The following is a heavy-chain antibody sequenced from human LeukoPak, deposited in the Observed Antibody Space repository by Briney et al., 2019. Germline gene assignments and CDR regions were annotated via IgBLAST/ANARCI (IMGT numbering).Heavy chain of an antibody. CDR3: ARTGAAATDYYYYMDV. Sequence: ASVKVSCKASGYTFTSYDINWVRQATGQGLEWMGWMNPNSGNTGYAQKFQGRVTITRNTSISTAYMELSSLRSEDTAVYYCARTGAAATDYYYYMDVWGKGTTVTVSS. CDR1: GYTFTSYD. V-gene: IGHV1-8*03. J-gene: IGHJ6*03. CDR2: MNPNSGNT. D-gene: IGHD6-25*01.